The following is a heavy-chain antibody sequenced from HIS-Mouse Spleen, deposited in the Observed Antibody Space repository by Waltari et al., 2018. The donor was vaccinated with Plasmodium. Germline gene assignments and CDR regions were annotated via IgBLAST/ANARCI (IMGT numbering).Heavy chain of an antibody. Sequence: EVQLVESGGGLVRHGGSLRLPWAASGFTLSRCWMSWVRQAPGKGVEWVANIKQDGSEKYYVDSVKGRFTISRDNAKNSLYLQMNSLRAEDTAVYYCASSWYWYFDLWGRGTLVTVSS. CDR2: IKQDGSEK. V-gene: IGHV3-7*01. J-gene: IGHJ2*01. D-gene: IGHD6-13*01. CDR3: ASSWYWYFDL. CDR1: GFTLSRCW.